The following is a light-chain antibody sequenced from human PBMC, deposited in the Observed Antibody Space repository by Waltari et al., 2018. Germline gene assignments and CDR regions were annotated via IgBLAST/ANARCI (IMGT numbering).Light chain of an antibody. Sequence: AIRMTQSPSSFSASTVDRATITCRASQGISSYLAWYQQKPGKAPKLLIYAASTLQSGVPSRFSGSGSGTDFTLTISCLQSEDFATYYCQQYYSYPRTFGQGTKVEIK. CDR3: QQYYSYPRT. J-gene: IGKJ1*01. V-gene: IGKV1-8*01. CDR1: QGISSY. CDR2: AAS.